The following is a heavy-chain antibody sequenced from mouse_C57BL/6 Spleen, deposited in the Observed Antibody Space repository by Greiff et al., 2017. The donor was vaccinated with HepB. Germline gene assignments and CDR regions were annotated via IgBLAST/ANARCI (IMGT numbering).Heavy chain of an antibody. CDR1: GYTFTDYE. D-gene: IGHD2-4*01. Sequence: VQLQESGAELVRPGASVTLSCKASGYTFTDYEMHWVKQTPVHGLEWIGAIDPETGGTAYNQKFKGKAILTADKSSSTDYMELRSLTSEDSAVYYCTRNYDYVFAYWGQGTLVTVSA. CDR3: TRNYDYVFAY. CDR2: IDPETGGT. V-gene: IGHV1-15*01. J-gene: IGHJ3*01.